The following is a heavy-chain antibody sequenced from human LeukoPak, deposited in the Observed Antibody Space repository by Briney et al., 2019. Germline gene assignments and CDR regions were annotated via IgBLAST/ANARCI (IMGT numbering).Heavy chain of an antibody. CDR2: ISSSSSYI. CDR1: GFTFSSYS. Sequence: GGSLRLSCAASGFTFSSYSMNWVRQAPGKGLEWVSSISSSSSYIYYADSVKGRFTISRDNAKNSLYLQMNSLRADDTAVYYCARSYTVYYDMLTCYYTEWYFDYWGQGTLVTVSS. J-gene: IGHJ4*02. V-gene: IGHV3-21*01. CDR3: ARSYTVYYDMLTCYYTEWYFDY. D-gene: IGHD3-9*01.